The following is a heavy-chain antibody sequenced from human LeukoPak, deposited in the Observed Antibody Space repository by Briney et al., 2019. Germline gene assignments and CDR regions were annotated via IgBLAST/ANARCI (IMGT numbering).Heavy chain of an antibody. D-gene: IGHD3-22*01. CDR1: GGSLSTYF. J-gene: IGHJ6*02. V-gene: IGHV4-4*07. CDR3: ARDRVDSSGYYYYYGIDV. CDR2: LYTSGST. Sequence: SETLSLTCTVSGGSLSTYFWSWIRQPAGGGLEWIGRLYTSGSTNYNPSLKSRLTMSADTSKNQFSLNLRSVTSADTAIYYGARDRVDSSGYYYYYGIDVWGQGTAVTVSS.